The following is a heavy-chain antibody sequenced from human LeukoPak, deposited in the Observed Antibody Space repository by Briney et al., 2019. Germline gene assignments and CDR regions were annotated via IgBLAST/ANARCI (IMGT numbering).Heavy chain of an antibody. CDR3: ASAVYNWNYCFDY. CDR1: GGTFSSYA. V-gene: IGHV1-69*05. J-gene: IGHJ4*02. Sequence: SVKVSCKASGGTFSSYAISWVRQAPGQGLEWMGGIIPIFGTANYAQKFQGRVTITTDESTSTAYMELSSLRSEDTAVYYCASAVYNWNYCFDYWGQGTLVTVSS. D-gene: IGHD1-7*01. CDR2: IIPIFGTA.